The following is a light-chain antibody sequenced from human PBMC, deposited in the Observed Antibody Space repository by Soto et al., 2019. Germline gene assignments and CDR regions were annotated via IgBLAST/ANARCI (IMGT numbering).Light chain of an antibody. V-gene: IGKV1-39*01. CDR2: GAS. J-gene: IGKJ5*01. CDR3: QQGYSTPVT. Sequence: DIHMTQSPSSLSPSVGDRVTLTCRASQSISRHLNWYQQKAGRAPRLIIYGASNLQTVVPSRFSARGSGTEFNLTISSLLPEDFATYFCQQGYSTPVTFGQGTR. CDR1: QSISRH.